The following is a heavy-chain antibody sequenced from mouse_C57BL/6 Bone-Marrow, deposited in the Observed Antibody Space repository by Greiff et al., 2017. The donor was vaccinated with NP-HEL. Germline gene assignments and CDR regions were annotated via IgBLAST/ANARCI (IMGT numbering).Heavy chain of an antibody. CDR2: ISYSGST. CDR1: GFSITSDY. CDR3: ARDTAYYYGRSYRRYFDV. V-gene: IGHV3-8*01. D-gene: IGHD1-1*01. Sequence: EVQVVESGRGLVKPSQTLSLTCSVTGFSITSDYWNWIRKFPGNKLEYLGYISYSGSTYYNPSLKSLLSITRDTSMIQYYLQLNSVTTEETATYYGARDTAYYYGRSYRRYFDVWGTGTTVTVSS. J-gene: IGHJ1*03.